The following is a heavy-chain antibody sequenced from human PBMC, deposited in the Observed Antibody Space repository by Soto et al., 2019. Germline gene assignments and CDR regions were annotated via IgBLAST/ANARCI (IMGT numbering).Heavy chain of an antibody. J-gene: IGHJ6*02. CDR3: ARTYYDFWSGSIAVRYGMDV. Sequence: SVKVSCKASGGTFSSYAISWVRQAPGQGLEWMGGIIPIFGTANYAQKFQGRVTITADESTSTAYMELSSLRSEDTAVYYCARTYYDFWSGSIAVRYGMDVWGQGTTVTVSS. V-gene: IGHV1-69*13. D-gene: IGHD3-3*01. CDR1: GGTFSSYA. CDR2: IIPIFGTA.